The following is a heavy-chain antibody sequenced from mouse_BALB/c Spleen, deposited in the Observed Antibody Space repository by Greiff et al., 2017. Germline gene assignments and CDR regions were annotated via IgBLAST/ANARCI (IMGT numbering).Heavy chain of an antibody. Sequence: VQLKESGTVLARPGASVKMSCKASGYTFTSYWMHWVKQRPGQGLEWIGAIYPGNSDTSYNQKFKGKAKLTAVTSTSTAYMELSSLTNEDSAVYYCTLTYGSSYRFAYWGQGTLVTVSA. J-gene: IGHJ3*01. CDR1: GYTFTSYW. CDR2: IYPGNSDT. V-gene: IGHV1-5*01. CDR3: TLTYGSSYRFAY. D-gene: IGHD1-1*01.